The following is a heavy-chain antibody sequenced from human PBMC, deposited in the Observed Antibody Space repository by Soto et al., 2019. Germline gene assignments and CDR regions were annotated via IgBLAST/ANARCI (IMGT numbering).Heavy chain of an antibody. J-gene: IGHJ4*02. D-gene: IGHD1-20*01. CDR2: IYYSGST. Sequence: SETLSLTCTVSGGSISSYYWSWIRQPPGKGLEWIGYIYYSGSTNYNPSLKSRVTISVDTSKNQFSLKLSSVTAADTAVYYCAILPRRPPITFDYWGQGTLVTVSS. CDR1: GGSISSYY. V-gene: IGHV4-59*08. CDR3: AILPRRPPITFDY.